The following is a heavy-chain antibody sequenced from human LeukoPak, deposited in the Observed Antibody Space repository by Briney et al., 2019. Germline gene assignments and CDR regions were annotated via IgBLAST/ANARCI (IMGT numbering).Heavy chain of an antibody. V-gene: IGHV4-39*07. D-gene: IGHD2-2*01. J-gene: IGHJ5*02. CDR1: GGSITSSSYY. CDR2: IYYSGST. CDR3: ATSGGYCGSTTCHTTWFAP. Sequence: PSETLSLTCTVSGGSITSSSYYWGWPRQPPGKGLEWIGSIYYSGSTYYNPSLQNRVTISLDTSKNQFSLNLNSVTAADTAVYYCATSGGYCGSTTCHTTWFAPWGQGTLVTVSS.